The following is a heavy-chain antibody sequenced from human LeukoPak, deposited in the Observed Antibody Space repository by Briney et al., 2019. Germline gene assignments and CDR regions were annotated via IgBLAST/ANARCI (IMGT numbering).Heavy chain of an antibody. V-gene: IGHV3-30-3*01. CDR2: ISYDGSNK. Sequence: GRSLRLSCAASGFTFSSYAMHWVRQAPGKGLEWVAVISYDGSNKYYADSVKGRFTISRDNSKNTLYLQMNSLRAEDTAVYYCARAEGYYYDSSGQYWGQGTLVTVSS. CDR3: ARAEGYYYDSSGQY. D-gene: IGHD3-22*01. CDR1: GFTFSSYA. J-gene: IGHJ4*02.